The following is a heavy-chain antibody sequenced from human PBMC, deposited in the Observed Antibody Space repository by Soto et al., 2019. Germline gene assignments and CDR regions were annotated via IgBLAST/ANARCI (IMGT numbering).Heavy chain of an antibody. CDR3: ARYALGLSPWWYNWFDR. Sequence: VQLLESGGGLVQPGGSLRLSCAASGFTFSSYAMNWVRQTPGEGLEWVSGIRDSGGSPYYADSVKGRFTISRDNSKNTLYLQMDSLRAEDTGVYYCARYALGLSPWWYNWFDRWGQGTLVSVSS. V-gene: IGHV3-23*01. D-gene: IGHD2-8*02. CDR2: IRDSGGSP. CDR1: GFTFSSYA. J-gene: IGHJ5*02.